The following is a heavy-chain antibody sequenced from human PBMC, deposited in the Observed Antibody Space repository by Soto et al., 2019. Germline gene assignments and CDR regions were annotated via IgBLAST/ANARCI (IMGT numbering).Heavy chain of an antibody. V-gene: IGHV1-3*01. CDR2: ITPGDGNT. J-gene: IGHJ4*02. CDR3: ASVLRYFSWYLSALGH. CDR1: GYTFTTFP. D-gene: IGHD3-9*01. Sequence: QVPLVQSGAEMKQPGASVKLSCEASGYTFTTFPLHWVRQAPGHGFAWLGWITPGDGNTKYSQKFHDRTSITSDTTTNAAYLDFSALRSEVTAIYYCASVLRYFSWYLSALGHWGQGTLVAVSS.